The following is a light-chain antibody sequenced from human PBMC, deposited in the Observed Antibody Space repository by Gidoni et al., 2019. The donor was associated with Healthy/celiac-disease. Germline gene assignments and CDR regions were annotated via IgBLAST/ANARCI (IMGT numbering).Light chain of an antibody. Sequence: QSVLTQPPSVSGAPGPRVTISCTGSSSNIGAGYDVHWYQQLPGTAPKLLIPGNSNRPSGVPDRFSGSKSGTSASLAITGLQAEDEADYYCQSYDSSLSAYVVFGGGTKLTVL. CDR3: QSYDSSLSAYVV. CDR1: SSNIGAGYD. CDR2: GNS. J-gene: IGLJ2*01. V-gene: IGLV1-40*01.